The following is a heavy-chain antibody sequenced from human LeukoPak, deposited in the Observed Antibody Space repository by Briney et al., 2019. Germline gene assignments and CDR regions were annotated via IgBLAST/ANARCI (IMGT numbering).Heavy chain of an antibody. J-gene: IGHJ3*02. CDR3: ARAPSGYYDSSGDAFDI. CDR2: INHSGST. D-gene: IGHD3-22*01. CDR1: GGSFNGYN. V-gene: IGHV4-34*01. Sequence: SETLSLTCAVFGGSFNGYNWSWIRQPPGKGLEWIGEINHSGSTNYNPSLKSRVTVSVDTSKNQFSLKLSSVTAADTAVYYCARAPSGYYDSSGDAFDIWGQGTMVTVSS.